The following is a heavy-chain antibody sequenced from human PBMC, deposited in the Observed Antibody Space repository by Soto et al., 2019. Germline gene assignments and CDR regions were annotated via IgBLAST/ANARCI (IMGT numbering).Heavy chain of an antibody. CDR2: IYWDDDK. D-gene: IGHD6-19*01. J-gene: IGHJ4*02. Sequence: QITLKASGPTLVKTTQTLTLTCTFSGFSLSSTRVAVGWIRQPPGKALEWLALIYWDDDKRYSPFLKSRLTITKDTSKIQVVLTMNNMDPVDTATYYCAHSVVAGLGYYLDYWGQGTLVTVSS. CDR1: GFSLSSTRVA. V-gene: IGHV2-5*02. CDR3: AHSVVAGLGYYLDY.